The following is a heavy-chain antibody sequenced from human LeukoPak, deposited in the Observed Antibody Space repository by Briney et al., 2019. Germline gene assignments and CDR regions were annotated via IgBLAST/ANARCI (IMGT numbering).Heavy chain of an antibody. D-gene: IGHD3-3*01. J-gene: IGHJ5*02. CDR2: VIPIFGTA. Sequence: SVKVSCKASGGTFSSYAISWVRQAPGQGLEWMGGVIPIFGTANYAQKFQGRVTITADESTSTAYMELSSLRSEDTAVYYCAREGSAFWSGPTRRNWFDPWGQGTLVTVSS. CDR3: AREGSAFWSGPTRRNWFDP. CDR1: GGTFSSYA. V-gene: IGHV1-69*13.